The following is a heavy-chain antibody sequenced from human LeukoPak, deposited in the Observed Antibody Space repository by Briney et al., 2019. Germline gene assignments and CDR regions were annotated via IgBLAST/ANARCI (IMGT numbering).Heavy chain of an antibody. V-gene: IGHV3-15*04. Sequence: GGSLRLSRAGSGFTFRDAWMSWTRQAPGKGLEWVGRIESNVDGGTTDYAAPVKGRFTISRDDSKNTVYLQMNSLKTEDTAVYYCANWGSLGGRFDYWGQGTLVTVSS. CDR2: IESNVDGGTT. D-gene: IGHD3-10*01. J-gene: IGHJ4*02. CDR3: ANWGSLGGRFDY. CDR1: GFTFRDAW.